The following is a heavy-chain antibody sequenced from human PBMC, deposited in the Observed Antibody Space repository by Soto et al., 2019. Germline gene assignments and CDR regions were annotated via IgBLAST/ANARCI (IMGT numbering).Heavy chain of an antibody. CDR2: IYYSGST. CDR3: ARQRDTEYYYYYMDV. J-gene: IGHJ6*03. Sequence: SETLSLTCTVSGGSISSSSYYWGWIRQPPGKGLEWIGSIYYSGSTYYNPSLKSRVTISVDTSKNQFSLKLSSVTAADTAVYYCARQRDTEYYYYYMDVWGKGTTVTVSS. CDR1: GGSISSSSYY. V-gene: IGHV4-39*01. D-gene: IGHD5-18*01.